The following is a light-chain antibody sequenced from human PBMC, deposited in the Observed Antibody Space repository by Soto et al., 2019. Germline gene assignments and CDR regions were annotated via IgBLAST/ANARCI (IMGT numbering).Light chain of an antibody. V-gene: IGKV1-6*01. CDR2: AAS. J-gene: IGKJ1*01. CDR1: QVIGND. CDR3: LQFYNFSWT. Sequence: IQMTQSPSALSASVGDRVTISCRASQVIGNDLAWYQQKPGKAPRLLIFAASNLQSGVPSRFSGSGSGTDFTLTISRLQPEDFATYYCLQFYNFSWTFGQGTKVDIK.